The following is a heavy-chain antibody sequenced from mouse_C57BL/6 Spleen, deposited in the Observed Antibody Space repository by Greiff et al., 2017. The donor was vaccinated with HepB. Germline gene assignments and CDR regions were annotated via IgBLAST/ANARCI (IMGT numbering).Heavy chain of an antibody. CDR3: ARSWGFPYYFDY. V-gene: IGHV1-76*01. Sequence: QVQLQQSGAELVRPGASVKLSCKASGYTFTDYYINWVKQRPGQGLEWIARIYPGSGNTYYNEKFKGKATLTAEKSSSTAYMQLSSLTSEDSAVYFCARSWGFPYYFDYWGQGTTLTVSS. J-gene: IGHJ2*01. CDR2: IYPGSGNT. CDR1: GYTFTDYY.